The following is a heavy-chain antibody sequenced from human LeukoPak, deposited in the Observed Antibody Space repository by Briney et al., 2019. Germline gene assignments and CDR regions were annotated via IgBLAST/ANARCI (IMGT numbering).Heavy chain of an antibody. CDR3: ARQRQYNWNSDTYYYGMDV. CDR2: IYYSGST. CDR1: GGSISSYY. V-gene: IGHV4-59*08. J-gene: IGHJ6*02. Sequence: KPSETLSLTCTVSGGSISSYYWSWIRQPPGKGLEWIGYIYYSGSTNYNPSLKSRVTISVDTSKDQFSLKLSSVTAADTAVHYRARQRQYNWNSDTYYYGMDVWGQGTTVTVSS. D-gene: IGHD1-7*01.